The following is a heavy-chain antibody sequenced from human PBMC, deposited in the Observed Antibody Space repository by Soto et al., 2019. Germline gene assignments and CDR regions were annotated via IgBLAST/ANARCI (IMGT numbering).Heavy chain of an antibody. J-gene: IGHJ5*02. CDR3: ARVADIAVAGTRWFDP. V-gene: IGHV3-66*01. D-gene: IGHD6-19*01. CDR2: IYSGGST. CDR1: GFTVSSNY. Sequence: EVQLVESGGGLVQPGGSLRLSCAASGFTVSSNYMSWVRQAPGKGLEWVSVIYSGGSTYYADSVKGRFTISRDHSKNTLYLQMNSLRAEDTAVYYCARVADIAVAGTRWFDPWGQGTLVTVSS.